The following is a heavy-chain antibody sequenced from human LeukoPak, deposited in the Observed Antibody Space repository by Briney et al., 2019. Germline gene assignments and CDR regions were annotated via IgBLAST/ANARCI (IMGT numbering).Heavy chain of an antibody. CDR1: GYTFTGYY. D-gene: IGHD3-9*01. CDR3: ARVRKRYFDWSNWFDP. CDR2: INPNSGGT. V-gene: IGHV1-2*02. J-gene: IGHJ5*02. Sequence: ASVKVSCKASGYTFTGYYMHWVRQAPGQGLEWMGWINPNSGGTNYAQKFQGRVTMTSDTSISTAYMELSRLRADDAAVYYCARVRKRYFDWSNWFDPWGQGTLVTVSS.